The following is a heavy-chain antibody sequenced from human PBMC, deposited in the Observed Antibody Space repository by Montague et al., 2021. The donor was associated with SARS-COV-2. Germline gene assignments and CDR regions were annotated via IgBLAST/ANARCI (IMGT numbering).Heavy chain of an antibody. CDR1: GFTFSSYS. J-gene: IGHJ4*02. D-gene: IGHD1-26*01. Sequence: SLRLCCAASGFTFSSYSMNWVRQAPGKGLEWVSSISSSSYIYYADSVKDRFTISRDNAKNSLYLQMNSLRAEDTAVYYCARAYSGSYYPNFDYWGQGTLVTVSS. CDR3: ARAYSGSYYPNFDY. CDR2: ISSSSYI. V-gene: IGHV3-21*01.